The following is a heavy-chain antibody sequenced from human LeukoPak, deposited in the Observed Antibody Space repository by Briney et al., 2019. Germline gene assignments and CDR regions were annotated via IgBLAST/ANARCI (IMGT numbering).Heavy chain of an antibody. CDR3: TRQSGTVTPIDY. CDR2: ISHSGIT. V-gene: IGHV4-34*01. CDR1: SGSLSGYS. J-gene: IGHJ4*02. Sequence: PSETLSLTCAVSSGSLSGYSWGWIRQPPGKGLEWVGEISHSGITNYNASLKGGVTISLKKSEIQFSLMLSSMTAADTAVYYCTRQSGTVTPIDYWSQGTLVTVSS. D-gene: IGHD4-17*01.